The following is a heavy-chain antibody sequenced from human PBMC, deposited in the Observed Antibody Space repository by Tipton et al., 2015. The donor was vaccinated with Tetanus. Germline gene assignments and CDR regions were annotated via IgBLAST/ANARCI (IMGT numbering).Heavy chain of an antibody. CDR1: GFTFDDYA. CDR2: ISWNSGTI. D-gene: IGHD2-8*02. V-gene: IGHV3-9*01. J-gene: IGHJ6*02. CDR3: AKGTGYSGMDV. Sequence: RSLRLSCAASGFTFDDYAMHWVRQAPGKGLEWVSGISWNSGTIGYADSVKGRFTISRDNAKNSLYLQMNSLRAEDTALYYCAKGTGYSGMDVWGQGTTVTVSS.